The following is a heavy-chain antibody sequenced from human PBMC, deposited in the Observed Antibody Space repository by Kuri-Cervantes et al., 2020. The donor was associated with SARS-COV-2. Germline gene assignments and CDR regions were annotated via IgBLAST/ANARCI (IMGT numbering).Heavy chain of an antibody. V-gene: IGHV3-21*01. J-gene: IGHJ6*03. CDR1: GFTFSSYS. Sequence: GGSLRLSCAASGFTFSSYSMNWVRQAPGKGLEWVSSISSSSSYIYYADSVKGRFTISRDNAKNSLYLQMNSLRAEDTAVYYCARVRNDDYYYYYMDVWGKGTTVTV. CDR3: ARVRNDDYYYYYMDV. CDR2: ISSSSSYI.